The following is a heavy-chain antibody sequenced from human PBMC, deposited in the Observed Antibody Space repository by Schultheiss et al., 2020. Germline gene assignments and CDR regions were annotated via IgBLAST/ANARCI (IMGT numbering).Heavy chain of an antibody. Sequence: ASVKVSCKASVYTFTSYAMNWVRQAPGQGLEWMEWINTNTGNPTYAQGFTGRFVFSLDTSVSTAYLQISSLKAEDTAVYYCARGGERVYSYASNWGQGTLVTVSS. CDR3: ARGGERVYSYASN. J-gene: IGHJ4*02. CDR2: INTNTGNP. CDR1: VYTFTSYA. D-gene: IGHD5-18*01. V-gene: IGHV7-4-1*02.